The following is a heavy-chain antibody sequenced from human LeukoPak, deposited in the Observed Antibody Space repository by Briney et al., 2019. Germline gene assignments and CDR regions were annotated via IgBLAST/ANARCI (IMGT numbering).Heavy chain of an antibody. CDR2: ISYDGSNK. CDR1: GFSFSDSA. V-gene: IGHV3-30*04. CDR3: ARDLGAGLLWFGEFDY. D-gene: IGHD3-10*01. Sequence: PGGSLRLSCAASGFSFSDSAMHWVRQAPGKGLEWVAVISYDGSNKYYADSVKGRFTISRDNSKNTLYLQMNSLRAEDTAVYYCARDLGAGLLWFGEFDYWGQGTLVTVSS. J-gene: IGHJ4*02.